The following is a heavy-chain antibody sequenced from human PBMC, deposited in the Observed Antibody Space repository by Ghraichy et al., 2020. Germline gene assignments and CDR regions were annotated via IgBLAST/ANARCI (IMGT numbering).Heavy chain of an antibody. D-gene: IGHD3-10*01. CDR2: ISSSSSTI. CDR1: KFTFSSYS. CDR3: ASSGSGSYHFDY. V-gene: IGHV3-48*01. Sequence: GALRLSCAASKFTFSSYSMNWVRQAPGKGLEWVSYISSSSSTIYYADSVKGRFTISRDNAKNSLYLQMNSLRVEDTAVYYCASSGSGSYHFDYWGQGTLVTVSS. J-gene: IGHJ4*02.